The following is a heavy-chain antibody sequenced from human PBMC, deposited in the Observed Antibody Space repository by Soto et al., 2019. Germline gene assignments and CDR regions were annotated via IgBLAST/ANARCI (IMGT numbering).Heavy chain of an antibody. Sequence: SETLSLTCAVSGGSISSSNWWSWVRQPPGKGLEWIGEIYHSGSTNYNPSLKSRVTISVDKSKNQFSLKLSSVTAADTAVYYCARSNILTGYYRGTGGFDPWGQGTLVTVSS. J-gene: IGHJ5*02. CDR3: ARSNILTGYYRGTGGFDP. CDR1: GGSISSSNW. V-gene: IGHV4-4*02. D-gene: IGHD3-9*01. CDR2: IYHSGST.